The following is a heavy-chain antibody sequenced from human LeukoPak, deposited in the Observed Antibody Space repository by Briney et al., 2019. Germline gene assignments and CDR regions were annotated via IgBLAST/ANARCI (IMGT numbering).Heavy chain of an antibody. CDR3: ARDPTLVRGKDYYYYGMDV. V-gene: IGHV4-39*07. Sequence: SETLSLTCIVSGGSISSSYYYWGWIRQPPGKGLEWIGSIYNSGSTHYNPSLKSRVTISVDTSKNQFSLKLSSVTAADTAVYYCARDPTLVRGKDYYYYGMDVWGQGTMVTVSS. D-gene: IGHD3-10*01. CDR1: GGSISSSYYY. CDR2: IYNSGST. J-gene: IGHJ6*02.